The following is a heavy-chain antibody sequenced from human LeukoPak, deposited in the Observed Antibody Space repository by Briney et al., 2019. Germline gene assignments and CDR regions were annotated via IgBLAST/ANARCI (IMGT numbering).Heavy chain of an antibody. CDR2: IFRSGTT. CDR1: GVPITSGGYS. V-gene: IGHV4-30-2*06. CDR3: AGSPRSYYDSSGYPRPFDY. J-gene: IGHJ4*02. D-gene: IGHD3-22*01. Sequence: ASQTLSLTCAVSGVPITSGGYSWSWIRQSPQKGLEWIGYIFRSGTTYYNPSLKNRVTIFIDRSKNYFSLRLNSVTAADSAVYYCAGSPRSYYDSSGYPRPFDYWGQGILVTVSS.